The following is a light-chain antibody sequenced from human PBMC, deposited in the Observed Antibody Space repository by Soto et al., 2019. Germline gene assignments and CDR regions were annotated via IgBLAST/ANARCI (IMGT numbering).Light chain of an antibody. CDR1: SSDVGGYNY. CDR2: AVT. J-gene: IGLJ1*01. Sequence: QSVLTQPASVSGSPGQSITISCTGTSSDVGGYNYVSWYQQHLGKAPKLMIYAVTDRPSGVSSRFSGSKSGNTASLTISGLQAEDEADYYCSSYTSSSTLFGTGTKVTV. V-gene: IGLV2-14*01. CDR3: SSYTSSSTL.